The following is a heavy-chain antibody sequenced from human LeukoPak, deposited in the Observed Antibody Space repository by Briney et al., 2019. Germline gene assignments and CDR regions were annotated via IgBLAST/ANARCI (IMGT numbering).Heavy chain of an antibody. V-gene: IGHV3-20*04. CDR3: ARGLHLLPRSTLDY. CDR2: INWNGGST. J-gene: IGHJ4*02. D-gene: IGHD3-22*01. Sequence: GGSLRLSCAASGFTFDDYGMSWVRQAPGKGLEWVSGINWNGGSTGYADSVKGRFTISRDNAKNSLYLQMNSLRAEDTAVYYCARGLHLLPRSTLDYWGQGTLVTVSS. CDR1: GFTFDDYG.